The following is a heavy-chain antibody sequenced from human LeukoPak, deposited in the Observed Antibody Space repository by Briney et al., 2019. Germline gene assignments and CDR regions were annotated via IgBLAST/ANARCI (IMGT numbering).Heavy chain of an antibody. CDR2: ITTGNSFL. CDR3: ARGAANRKSGFYYYQMDV. V-gene: IGHV3-21*01. D-gene: IGHD5-12*01. CDR1: GLSFSSYN. J-gene: IGHJ6*03. Sequence: PGGSLRLSCAASGLSFSSYNVNWVRQAPGKGLEWVSSITTGNSFLYFADSVKGRFTISRDHANNSLYLQMNSLRADDTAVYYCARGAANRKSGFYYYQMDVWGKGTTVTVSS.